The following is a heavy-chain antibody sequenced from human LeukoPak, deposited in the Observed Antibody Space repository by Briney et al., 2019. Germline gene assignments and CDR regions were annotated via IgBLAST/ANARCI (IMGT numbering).Heavy chain of an antibody. D-gene: IGHD6-19*01. J-gene: IGHJ4*02. CDR1: GFTFSSYE. CDR2: ISGSGGST. Sequence: GGSLRLSCAASGFTFSSYEMNWVRQAPGKGLEWVSAISGSGGSTYYADSVKGRFTISRDNSKNTLYLQMNSLRAEDTAVYYCANPPGSGWYGYWGQGTLVTVSS. V-gene: IGHV3-23*01. CDR3: ANPPGSGWYGY.